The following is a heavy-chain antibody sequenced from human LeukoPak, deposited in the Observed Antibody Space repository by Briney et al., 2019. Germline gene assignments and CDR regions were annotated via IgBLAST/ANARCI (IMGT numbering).Heavy chain of an antibody. J-gene: IGHJ4*02. Sequence: GGSLRLSCAASGFTFSDHYMDWVRQAPGKGLEWVSAISGSGGSTYYADSVKGRFTISRDNSKNTLYLQMNSLRAEDTAVYYCAKDLSSSWYPFWDYWGQGTLVTVSS. V-gene: IGHV3-23*01. D-gene: IGHD6-13*01. CDR3: AKDLSSSWYPFWDY. CDR1: GFTFSDHY. CDR2: ISGSGGST.